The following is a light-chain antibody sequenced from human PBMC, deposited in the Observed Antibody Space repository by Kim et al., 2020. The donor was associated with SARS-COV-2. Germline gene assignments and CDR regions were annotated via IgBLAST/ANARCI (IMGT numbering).Light chain of an antibody. V-gene: IGLV3-19*01. CDR2: GKN. CDR3: NSRDSSGNHWV. J-gene: IGLJ3*02. CDR1: RLRTLY. Sequence: VQEVRIPCLGERLRTLYTSWYQNNTEQATVLVIYGKNNPPSRIPARFSGSRAGNTASLTIPGAQAEDEADYYCNSRDSSGNHWVFGGGPQLTVL.